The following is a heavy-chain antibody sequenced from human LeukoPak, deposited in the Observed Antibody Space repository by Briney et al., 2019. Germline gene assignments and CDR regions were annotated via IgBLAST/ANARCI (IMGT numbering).Heavy chain of an antibody. J-gene: IGHJ6*02. CDR1: GYTFTSYY. D-gene: IGHD6-13*01. Sequence: GASVKVSCKASGYTFTSYYMHWVRQAPGQGLEWMGIINPSGGSTSYAQKFQGRVTMTRDTSTSTVYMELSSLRSEDTAVYYCARDRSSSNWDQYYYYGMDVWGQGTTVTVSS. V-gene: IGHV1-46*01. CDR2: INPSGGST. CDR3: ARDRSSSNWDQYYYYGMDV.